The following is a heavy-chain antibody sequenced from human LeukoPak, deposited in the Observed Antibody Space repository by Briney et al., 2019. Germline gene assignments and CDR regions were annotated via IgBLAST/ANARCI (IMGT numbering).Heavy chain of an antibody. CDR1: GGTFSSYA. CDR2: INPSGGST. CDR3: ARGFDGDGFGY. J-gene: IGHJ4*02. V-gene: IGHV1-46*01. D-gene: IGHD4-17*01. Sequence: ASVKVSCKASGGTFSSYAISWVRQAPGQGLEWMGIINPSGGSTSYAQKFQGRVTMTRDTSTSTVYMELSSLRSEDTAVYYCARGFDGDGFGYWGQGTLVTVSS.